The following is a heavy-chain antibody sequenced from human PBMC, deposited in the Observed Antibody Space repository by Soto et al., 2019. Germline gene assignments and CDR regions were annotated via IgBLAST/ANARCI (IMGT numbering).Heavy chain of an antibody. Sequence: PRWSLRLSCSASVFTCSRYAMHWFRQAPGEGLEWVAVISRDGSSKYYGDSVKGRFTVSRDNSNNTLYLSMTSLRPDDTAVFYCARSRNGAVPDSINFWGQGTLVTVSS. CDR3: ARSRNGAVPDSINF. CDR2: ISRDGSSK. J-gene: IGHJ4*02. D-gene: IGHD2-8*01. V-gene: IGHV3-30-3*01. CDR1: VFTCSRYA.